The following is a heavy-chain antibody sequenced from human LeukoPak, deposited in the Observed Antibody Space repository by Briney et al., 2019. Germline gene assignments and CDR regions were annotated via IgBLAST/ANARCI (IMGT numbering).Heavy chain of an antibody. CDR3: ARSQYYYYYMDV. CDR2: IIPIFGTA. J-gene: IGHJ6*03. V-gene: IGHV1-69*13. CDR1: GGTFSSYA. Sequence: ASVKVSCKASGGTFSSYAISWVRQAPGQGLEWMGGIIPIFGTANYAQKFQGRVTITADESTSTAYLELSSLRSEDTAVYYCARSQYYYYYMDVWGKGTTVTVSS.